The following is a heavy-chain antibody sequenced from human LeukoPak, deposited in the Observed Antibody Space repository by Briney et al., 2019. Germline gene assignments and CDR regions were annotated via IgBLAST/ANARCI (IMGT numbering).Heavy chain of an antibody. V-gene: IGHV3-48*03. CDR2: ISSSGSTI. CDR3: ARDSDRYGSGSYYNVVYFQH. D-gene: IGHD3-10*01. Sequence: GGALRLSCAASGFTFSSYEMNWVRQAPGKGLEWVSYISSSGSTIYYADSVKGRFTISRDNAKNSLYLQMNSLRAEDTAVYYCARDSDRYGSGSYYNVVYFQHWGQGTLVTVSS. J-gene: IGHJ1*01. CDR1: GFTFSSYE.